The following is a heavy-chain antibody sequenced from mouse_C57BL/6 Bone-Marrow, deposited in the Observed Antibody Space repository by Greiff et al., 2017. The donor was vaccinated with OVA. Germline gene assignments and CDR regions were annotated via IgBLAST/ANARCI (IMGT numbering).Heavy chain of an antibody. J-gene: IGHJ3*01. CDR3: ARGHAVSPWFAY. Sequence: VKLQQSGPGLVAPSQSLSITCTVSGFSLTSYAISWVRQPPGKGLEWLGVIWTGGGTNYNSALKSRLSISKDNSKSQVFLKMNSLQTDDTARYYCARGHAVSPWFAYWGQGTLVTVSA. CDR1: GFSLTSYA. D-gene: IGHD6-5*01. V-gene: IGHV2-9-1*01. CDR2: IWTGGGT.